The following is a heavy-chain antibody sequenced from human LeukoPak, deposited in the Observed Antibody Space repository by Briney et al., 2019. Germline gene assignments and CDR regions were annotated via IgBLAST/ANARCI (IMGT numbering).Heavy chain of an antibody. J-gene: IGHJ4*02. CDR2: IYDSGST. CDR1: GGSISSSSYY. V-gene: IGHV4-39*07. Sequence: SETLSLTCTVSGGSISSSSYYWGWIRQPPGKGLEWIGTIYDSGSTYYTPSLESRVTISVDTSKNQFSLKLSSVTAADTAVYYCASLYGSGSYFHLWGQGTLVTVSS. CDR3: ASLYGSGSYFHL. D-gene: IGHD3-10*01.